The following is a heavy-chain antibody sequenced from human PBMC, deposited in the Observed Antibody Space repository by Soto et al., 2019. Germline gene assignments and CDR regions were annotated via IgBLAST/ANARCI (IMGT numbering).Heavy chain of an antibody. V-gene: IGHV3-66*01. Sequence: LSLSCAASGFTVSSNYMSWVRQAPGKGLEWVSVIYSGGSTYYADSVKGRFTISRDNSKNTLYLQMNSLRAEDTAVYYCARDRDAGSSAPTDAFDIWGQGTIVTVS. CDR3: ARDRDAGSSAPTDAFDI. CDR1: GFTVSSNY. CDR2: IYSGGST. D-gene: IGHD6-6*01. J-gene: IGHJ3*02.